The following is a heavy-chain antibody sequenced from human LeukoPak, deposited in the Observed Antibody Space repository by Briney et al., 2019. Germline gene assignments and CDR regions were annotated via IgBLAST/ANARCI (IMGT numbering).Heavy chain of an antibody. CDR2: ISGSGGST. CDR3: AKDISYGSGSSLRY. CDR1: GFTFSSYA. D-gene: IGHD3-10*01. Sequence: PGGSLRLSCAASGFTFSSYAMSWVRQAPGKGLEWVSAISGSGGSTYYADSVKGRFTISRDNSKNTLYPQMNSLRAEDTAVYYCAKDISYGSGSSLRYWGQGTLVTVSS. J-gene: IGHJ4*02. V-gene: IGHV3-23*01.